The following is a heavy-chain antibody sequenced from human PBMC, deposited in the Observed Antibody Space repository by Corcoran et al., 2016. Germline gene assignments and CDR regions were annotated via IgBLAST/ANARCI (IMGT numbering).Heavy chain of an antibody. CDR1: GYTFTSYG. D-gene: IGHD2-2*01. V-gene: IGHV1-18*01. Sequence: QVQLVQSGAEVKKPGASVKVSCKASGYTFTSYGISWVRQAPGQGLEWMGWISAYNGNTNYAQKLQGRVTMTTDTSTSTADMELRSLRSDDTAVYYCARGHYCSSTSCYFGAFDIWGQGTMVTVSS. CDR2: ISAYNGNT. J-gene: IGHJ3*02. CDR3: ARGHYCSSTSCYFGAFDI.